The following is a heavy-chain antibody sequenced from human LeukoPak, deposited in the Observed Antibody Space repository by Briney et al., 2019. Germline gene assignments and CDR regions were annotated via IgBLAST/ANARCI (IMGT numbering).Heavy chain of an antibody. CDR3: ASETVTTYYYYYYGKDV. CDR2: INHSGST. D-gene: IGHD4-17*01. V-gene: IGHV4-34*01. CDR1: GGSFSGYY. Sequence: SETLSLTCAVYGGSFSGYYWSWIRQPPGKGLEWIGEINHSGSTNYNPSLKSRVTISVDTSKNQFSLKLSSVTAAGTAVYYCASETVTTYYYYYYGKDVWGQGTTVTVSS. J-gene: IGHJ6*02.